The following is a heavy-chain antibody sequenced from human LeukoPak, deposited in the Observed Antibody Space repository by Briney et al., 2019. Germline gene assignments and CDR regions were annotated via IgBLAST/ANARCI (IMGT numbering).Heavy chain of an antibody. CDR1: GFRASNND. D-gene: IGHD3-10*01. J-gene: IGHJ4*02. CDR3: ARGYSGSGSYHSYFDS. Sequence: GGSLRLSCAASGFRASNNDMSWVREAPGKGLEWVSVIYYVGRADSADSVKGRFTISRDSSNFTAYLQMNGLRAVYTVTYYCARGYSGSGSYHSYFDSWGQGTLVTVSS. V-gene: IGHV3-53*01. CDR2: IYYVGRA.